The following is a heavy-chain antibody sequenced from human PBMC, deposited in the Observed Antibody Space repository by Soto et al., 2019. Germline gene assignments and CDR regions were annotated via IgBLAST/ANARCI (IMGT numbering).Heavy chain of an antibody. CDR3: ARSAPFDIYAITPVEF. CDR1: EGTFASYS. Sequence: QEELVQSGAEVKKPGSSVNVSCRTSEGTFASYSITWLRQAPGQRLEWMGEIIPLMRTVNYAQKFQDRVTITGDRSTSTVYMALSSLRSDDTAVYYCARSAPFDIYAITPVEFWGQGTLVTVSS. CDR2: IIPLMRTV. V-gene: IGHV1-69*06. D-gene: IGHD3-9*01. J-gene: IGHJ4*02.